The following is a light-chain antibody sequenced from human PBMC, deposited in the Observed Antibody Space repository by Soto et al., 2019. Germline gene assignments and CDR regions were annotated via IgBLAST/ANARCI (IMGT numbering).Light chain of an antibody. CDR1: SSDVGGYNY. CDR3: GSYTSSSTRV. J-gene: IGLJ3*02. CDR2: EVS. Sequence: QSALTQPASVSGSPGQSITISCTGTSSDVGGYNYVSWYQQHPGQAPKLMIYEVSNRPSGLSNRLAGSKSGNTASLTISGRQAEDEAGYYCGSYTSSSTRVFGGGTKLTVL. V-gene: IGLV2-14*01.